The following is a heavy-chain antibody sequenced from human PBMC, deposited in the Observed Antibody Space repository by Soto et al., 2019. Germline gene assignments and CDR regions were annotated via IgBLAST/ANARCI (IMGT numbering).Heavy chain of an antibody. J-gene: IGHJ2*01. D-gene: IGHD2-15*01. CDR1: GFTFTSSA. CDR2: IVVGSGNT. V-gene: IGHV1-58*02. CDR3: AAIPERSYCSGGSCYQGWYFDL. Sequence: QMQLVQSGPEVKKPGTSVKVSCKASGFTFTSSAMQWVRQARGQRLEWIGWIVVGSGNTNYAQKFQERVTITRDMSTSTAYMELSSLRSEDTAVYYCAAIPERSYCSGGSCYQGWYFDLWGRGTLVTVSS.